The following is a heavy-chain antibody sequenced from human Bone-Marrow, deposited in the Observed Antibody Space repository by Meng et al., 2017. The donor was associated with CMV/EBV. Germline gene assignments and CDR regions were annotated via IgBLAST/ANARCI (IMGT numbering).Heavy chain of an antibody. Sequence: ASVKVSCKASGYTFTNYGISWVRQAPGQGLEWMSWISPYNGNTRYAQKFQGRVTMTTDASTSIAYMELRSLGSDDTAMYYCARNQWYGDFSHDCLDFWGQGTMVTVSS. CDR2: ISPYNGNT. J-gene: IGHJ4*03. CDR1: GYTFTNYG. V-gene: IGHV1-18*01. D-gene: IGHD2-21*01. CDR3: ARNQWYGDFSHDCLDF.